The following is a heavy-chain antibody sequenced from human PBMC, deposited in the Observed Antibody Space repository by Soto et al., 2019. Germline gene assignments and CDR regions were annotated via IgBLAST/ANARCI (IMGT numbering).Heavy chain of an antibody. J-gene: IGHJ4*02. D-gene: IGHD6-19*01. V-gene: IGHV3-23*01. CDR3: ANSGGWPYYFDY. CDR2: ISGSGYST. CDR1: GFTFNNYA. Sequence: GGSLRLSCAASGFTFNNYAMNWVRQAPGKGLEWVSAISGSGYSTYYADSVKGRFTISRDNSKNTLYLQMNSLRAEDTAVYYCANSGGWPYYFDYWGQGTLVTVSS.